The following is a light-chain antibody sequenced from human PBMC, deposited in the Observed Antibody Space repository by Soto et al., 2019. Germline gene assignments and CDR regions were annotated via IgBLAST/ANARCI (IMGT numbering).Light chain of an antibody. J-gene: IGKJ1*01. CDR1: QGISSY. CDR3: QQSYSTPWT. CDR2: AAS. V-gene: IGKV1-8*01. Sequence: AIRMTQSPSSLSASTGDRVTITCRASQGISSYLAWYQQKPGKAPKLLIYAASTLQSGVPSRFSGSGFGTDFSLTIDSLQPEDFASYYCQQSYSTPWTFGRGTKVDIK.